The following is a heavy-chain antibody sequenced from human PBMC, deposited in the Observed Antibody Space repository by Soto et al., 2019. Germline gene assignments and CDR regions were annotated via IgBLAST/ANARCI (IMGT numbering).Heavy chain of an antibody. CDR3: ARTECYFYD. CDR1: GASVSSNSAA. V-gene: IGHV6-1*01. Sequence: QPLSLPCAISGASVSSNSAACNWVRQSPSRGLEWLGRTYYRSRWYNDYAVSVKSRITVNPDTSKNQFSLQLKSVTPEDTAIYDGARTECYFYDCGQRPSVTLSS. D-gene: IGHD3-3*01. J-gene: IGHJ4*02. CDR2: TYYRSRWYN.